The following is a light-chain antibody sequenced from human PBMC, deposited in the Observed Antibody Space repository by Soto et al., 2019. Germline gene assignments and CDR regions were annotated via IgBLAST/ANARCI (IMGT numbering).Light chain of an antibody. CDR1: QSITTL. J-gene: IGKJ2*01. CDR3: QQSSTTPYT. Sequence: DIQMTQSPPSLSAPVGDRVTITCRASQSITTLVNWYKQTPGEAHQLLIFAASSLQTGVSSRFSGSGSGTEFTLTISSLLREDYATYFCQQSSTTPYTFGPGTKLQVK. CDR2: AAS. V-gene: IGKV1-39*01.